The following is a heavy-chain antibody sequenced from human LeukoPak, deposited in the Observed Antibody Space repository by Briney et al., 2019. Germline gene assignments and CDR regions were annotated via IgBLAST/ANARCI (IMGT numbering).Heavy chain of an antibody. Sequence: GGSLRLSCAASGFTFSSYGMHWVRQAPGKGLEWVAVISYDGSNKYYADSVKGRFTISRDNSKNTLYLQMNSLRAEDTAVYYCAKRMGPTIAAADVDVWGQGTTVTV. J-gene: IGHJ6*02. V-gene: IGHV3-30*18. D-gene: IGHD6-13*01. CDR1: GFTFSSYG. CDR2: ISYDGSNK. CDR3: AKRMGPTIAAADVDV.